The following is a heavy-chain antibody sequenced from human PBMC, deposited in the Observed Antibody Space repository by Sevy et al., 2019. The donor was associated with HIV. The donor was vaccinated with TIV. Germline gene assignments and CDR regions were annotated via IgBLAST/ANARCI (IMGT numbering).Heavy chain of an antibody. CDR3: EKVRGRGAMVRGANYGMDV. J-gene: IGHJ6*02. Sequence: GGSLRLSCAASGFTFSSYGMHWVRQAPGKGLEWVAVISYDGSNKYYADSVKGRFTISRDNSKNTLYLQMNSLRAEDTAVYYCEKVRGRGAMVRGANYGMDVWGQGTTVTVSS. CDR2: ISYDGSNK. CDR1: GFTFSSYG. V-gene: IGHV3-30*18. D-gene: IGHD3-10*01.